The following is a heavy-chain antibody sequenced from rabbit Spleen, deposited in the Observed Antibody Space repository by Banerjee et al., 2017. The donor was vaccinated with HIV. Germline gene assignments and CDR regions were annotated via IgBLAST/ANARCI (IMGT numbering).Heavy chain of an antibody. CDR2: IYAAKGST. J-gene: IGHJ4*01. V-gene: IGHV1S45*01. Sequence: QEQLEESGGGLVKPGGSLTLSCKASGIDFTNYYITWVRQAPGKGLEWIGIIYAAKGSTDYASWAKGRFSISKTSSTTATLQMTSLTAADTATYFCARWGSGFNINLWGPGTLVTVS. CDR1: GIDFTNYY. CDR3: ARWGSGFNINL. D-gene: IGHD1-1*01.